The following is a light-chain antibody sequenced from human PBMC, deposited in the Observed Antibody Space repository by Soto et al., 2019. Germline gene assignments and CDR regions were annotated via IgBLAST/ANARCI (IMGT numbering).Light chain of an antibody. CDR2: GAS. V-gene: IGKV3-20*01. CDR3: QQYGSSPIT. Sequence: EIVLTQSPGTLSLSPGERATLSCRPSQSVISTYLAWYQQKPGQAPRLLIYGASSRATGIPDRFSGSGSGTDFTLTISRLEPEDFAVYYCQQYGSSPITVGQGTRLEIK. J-gene: IGKJ5*01. CDR1: QSVISTY.